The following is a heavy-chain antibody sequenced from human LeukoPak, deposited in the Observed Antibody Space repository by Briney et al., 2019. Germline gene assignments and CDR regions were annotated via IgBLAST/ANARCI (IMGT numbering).Heavy chain of an antibody. D-gene: IGHD6-13*01. Sequence: GGSRRLSCAALGSPFISYWMSWFRRAPGKGLEGVANIKQDGSEKYYVDSVKGRFTISRDNAKNSLYLQMNSLRAEDAAVFYCARAPWTAGGYWGQGTLVTVSS. CDR3: ARAPWTAGGY. V-gene: IGHV3-7*01. CDR2: IKQDGSEK. J-gene: IGHJ4*02. CDR1: GSPFISYW.